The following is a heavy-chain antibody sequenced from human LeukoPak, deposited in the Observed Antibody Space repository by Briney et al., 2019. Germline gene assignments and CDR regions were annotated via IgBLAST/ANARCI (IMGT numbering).Heavy chain of an antibody. J-gene: IGHJ4*02. V-gene: IGHV3-23*01. Sequence: PGGSLRLSCAASGFTFSTYVMSWVRQAPGKGLEWVSGMSGSGGDTYYADSVKGRFTISRDNSKNTLYLQMNSLRAEDTAVYYCAKLYGGRYFDYWGQGTLVTVSS. D-gene: IGHD3-10*01. CDR1: GFTFSTYV. CDR3: AKLYGGRYFDY. CDR2: MSGSGGDT.